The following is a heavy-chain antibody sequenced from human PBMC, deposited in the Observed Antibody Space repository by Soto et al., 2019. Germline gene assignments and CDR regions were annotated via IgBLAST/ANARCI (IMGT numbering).Heavy chain of an antibody. V-gene: IGHV3-74*01. J-gene: IGHJ4*02. CDR2: IDGSGSNT. D-gene: IGHD6-13*01. CDR1: GFTLRSYW. CDR3: ARNLNGYGSWDY. Sequence: GGSLRVSCAASGFTLRSYWMHWVRQAPGGGLVWVSRIDGSGSNTFYADSVKGRFTISRDNAKNTLYLQMNNLSPEDTAVYYCARNLNGYGSWDYWGQGNLVTVSS.